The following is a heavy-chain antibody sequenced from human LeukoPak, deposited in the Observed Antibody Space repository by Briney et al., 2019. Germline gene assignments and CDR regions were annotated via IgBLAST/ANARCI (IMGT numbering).Heavy chain of an antibody. Sequence: PGGSLRLSCAASGFTFSSYWMSWVRQPPGKGLEWIGEINHSGSTNYSPSLKSRVTISVDTSKNQFSLKLSSVTAADTAVYYCARESVGRGHDYYMDVWGKGTTVTVSS. CDR1: GFTFSSYW. J-gene: IGHJ6*03. CDR3: ARESVGRGHDYYMDV. V-gene: IGHV4-34*01. CDR2: INHSGST. D-gene: IGHD3-10*01.